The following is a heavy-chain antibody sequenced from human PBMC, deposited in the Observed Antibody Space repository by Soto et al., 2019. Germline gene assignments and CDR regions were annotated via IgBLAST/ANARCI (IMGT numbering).Heavy chain of an antibody. CDR3: AREMDRGYDHGFDY. J-gene: IGHJ4*02. D-gene: IGHD5-12*01. CDR1: GYTFSSHG. V-gene: IGHV1-18*04. Sequence: ASVKVSCKTSGYTFSSHGISWVRQAAGQGPEWLGWINPYSANTHFAQKVQGRVTLTTETSTSTAYMELRSLTSDDTAMYYCAREMDRGYDHGFDYLGLLTLVPVSP. CDR2: INPYSANT.